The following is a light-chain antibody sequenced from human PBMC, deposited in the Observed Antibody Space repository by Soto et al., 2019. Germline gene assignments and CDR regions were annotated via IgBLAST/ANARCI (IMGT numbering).Light chain of an antibody. V-gene: IGLV3-21*02. Sequence: SYELTQPPSVSVAQGRTARITCGGTDIARKTVHWYQQKPGQAPVLVVYDDDERPSGIPERFSGSNSGNTATLTISRVEAGDEADYYCQVWDISSDHHVFGTGTNVTVL. CDR2: DDD. CDR3: QVWDISSDHHV. CDR1: DIARKT. J-gene: IGLJ1*01.